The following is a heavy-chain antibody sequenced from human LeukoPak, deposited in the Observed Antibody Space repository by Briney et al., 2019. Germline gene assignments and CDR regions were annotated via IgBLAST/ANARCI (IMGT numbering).Heavy chain of an antibody. D-gene: IGHD2-15*01. V-gene: IGHV3-7*01. CDR2: IKQDGSEK. CDR1: GFTFSSYW. CDR3: ARFGGGDIVVVVAATPKGNAFDI. J-gene: IGHJ3*02. Sequence: GGSLRLSCAASGFTFSSYWMSWVRQAPGKGLEWVANIKQDGSEKYYVDSVKGRFTISRDNAKNSLYLQMNSLRAEDTAVYYCARFGGGDIVVVVAATPKGNAFDIWGQGTMVTVSS.